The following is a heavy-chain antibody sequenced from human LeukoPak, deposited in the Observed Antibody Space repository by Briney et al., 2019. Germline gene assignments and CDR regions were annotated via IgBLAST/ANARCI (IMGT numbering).Heavy chain of an antibody. CDR2: ISGGGDIT. CDR1: GFTFSSYG. Sequence: GGSLRLSCAASGFTFSSYGMSWVRQAPRKGLEWVSAISGGGDITYYADSVKGRLTISRDNSKNTLYMLMNSLRAEDTAVYYCAKTLPTFYGSGSYYKNPIDYWGQGTLVTVSS. V-gene: IGHV3-23*01. D-gene: IGHD3-10*01. J-gene: IGHJ4*02. CDR3: AKTLPTFYGSGSYYKNPIDY.